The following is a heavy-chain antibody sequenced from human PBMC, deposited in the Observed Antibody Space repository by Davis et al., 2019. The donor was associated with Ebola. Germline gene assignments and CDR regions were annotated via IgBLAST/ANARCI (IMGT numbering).Heavy chain of an antibody. CDR1: RYTFTNYY. Sequence: SSVHVSCMASRYTFTNYYMHWLRQAPGQGLEWMGRIIPILGIANYAQKFQGRVTITADKSTSTAYMELSSLRSEDTAVYYCARDQDSSSWSDAFDIWGQGKMVTVSS. V-gene: IGHV1-69*04. D-gene: IGHD6-13*01. CDR3: ARDQDSSSWSDAFDI. CDR2: IIPILGIA. J-gene: IGHJ3*02.